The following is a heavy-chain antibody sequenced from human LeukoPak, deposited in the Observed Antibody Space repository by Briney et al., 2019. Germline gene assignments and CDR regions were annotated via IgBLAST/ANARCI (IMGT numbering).Heavy chain of an antibody. J-gene: IGHJ4*02. CDR2: ISSSSSYI. Sequence: GGSLRLSCAASGFTFSNYTMNWVRQAPGKGLEWVSSISSSSSYIFYADSVKGRFTISRDNAKNSLYLQMNSLRAEDTAVYYCASRLLYRVFDYWGRGTLVTVSS. V-gene: IGHV3-21*01. CDR3: ASRLLYRVFDY. CDR1: GFTFSNYT. D-gene: IGHD2-2*02.